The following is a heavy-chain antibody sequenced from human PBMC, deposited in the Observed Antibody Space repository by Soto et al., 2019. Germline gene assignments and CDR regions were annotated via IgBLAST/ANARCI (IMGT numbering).Heavy chain of an antibody. J-gene: IGHJ4*02. Sequence: QVQLQQWGAGLLKPSETLSLTCAVYGGSFSGYYWSWIRQPPGKGLEWIGEINQSGSTNYKPSLKSRVPISVDTSKNQFSLKLSSVTAADTAVYYCARTYSSSWSPFDYWGQGTLVTVS. D-gene: IGHD6-13*01. CDR1: GGSFSGYY. CDR2: INQSGST. CDR3: ARTYSSSWSPFDY. V-gene: IGHV4-34*01.